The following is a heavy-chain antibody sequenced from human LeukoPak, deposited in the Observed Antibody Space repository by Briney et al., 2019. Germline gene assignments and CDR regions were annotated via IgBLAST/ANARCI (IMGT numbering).Heavy chain of an antibody. Sequence: PGGSLRLSCAASGFTFSSYAMHWVRQAPGKGLEWVAVISYDGSNKYYADSVKGRFTISRDNSKNTLYLQMNSLRAEDTAVHYCARVRGSSGWYGAFDIWGQGTMVTVSS. D-gene: IGHD6-19*01. CDR1: GFTFSSYA. J-gene: IGHJ3*02. CDR2: ISYDGSNK. V-gene: IGHV3-30-3*01. CDR3: ARVRGSSGWYGAFDI.